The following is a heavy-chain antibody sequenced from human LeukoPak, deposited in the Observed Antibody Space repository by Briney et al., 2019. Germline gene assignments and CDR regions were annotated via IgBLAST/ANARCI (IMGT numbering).Heavy chain of an antibody. CDR2: INPNSGGT. J-gene: IGHJ4*02. V-gene: IGHV1-2*02. D-gene: IGHD1-20*01. Sequence: ASVTVSCKASGYTFTGYYMHWVRQAPGQGLDWLGWINPNSGGTNYAQKFQGRVTMTRDTSISTAYMELSRLSSDDTAVYFCARSLTGTLGYWGQGSLVTVSS. CDR3: ARSLTGTLGY. CDR1: GYTFTGYY.